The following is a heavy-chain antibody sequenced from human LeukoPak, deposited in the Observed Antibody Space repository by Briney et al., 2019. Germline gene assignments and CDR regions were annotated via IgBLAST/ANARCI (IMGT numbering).Heavy chain of an antibody. J-gene: IGHJ3*02. Sequence: SETLSLTCTVSGGSISSGDYYWSWIRQPPGKGLEWIGYIYYSGSTNYNPSLKSRVTISVDTSKNQFSLKLSSVTAADTAVYYCARVRIYSGSYPFDIWGQGTMVTVSS. CDR1: GGSISSGDYY. D-gene: IGHD1-26*01. CDR2: IYYSGST. CDR3: ARVRIYSGSYPFDI. V-gene: IGHV4-61*08.